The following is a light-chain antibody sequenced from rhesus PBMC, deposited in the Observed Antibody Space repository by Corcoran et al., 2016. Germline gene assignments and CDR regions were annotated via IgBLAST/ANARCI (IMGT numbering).Light chain of an antibody. J-gene: IGKJ3*01. V-gene: IGKV1-22*01. CDR1: QSISSW. CDR3: QQYSSRPFT. Sequence: DIQMTQSPSSLSASVGDTVTITCRARQSISSWLAWYQQKPGKAPNLLIYKSSSLQSGIPSRFSGSGSGTDFTLPITSLQSEDFATYFCQQYSSRPFTFGPGTKLDIK. CDR2: KSS.